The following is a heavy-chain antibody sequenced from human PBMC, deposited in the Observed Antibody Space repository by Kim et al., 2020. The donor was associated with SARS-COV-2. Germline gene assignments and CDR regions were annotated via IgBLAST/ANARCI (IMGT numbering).Heavy chain of an antibody. J-gene: IGHJ4*02. CDR3: AKDSSDAYYFDY. Sequence: GYADSVKGRFTISRDNAKNSLYLQMNSLRAEDTALYYCAKDSSDAYYFDYWGQGTLVTVSS. D-gene: IGHD6-19*01. V-gene: IGHV3-9*01.